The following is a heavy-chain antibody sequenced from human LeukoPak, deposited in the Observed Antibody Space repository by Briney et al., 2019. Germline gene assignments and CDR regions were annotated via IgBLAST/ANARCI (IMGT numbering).Heavy chain of an antibody. Sequence: GGSLRLSCAASGFTFSTYSMNWVRQAPGKGLEWVTLISFDGNDKKYADSVKGRFTVSRDNSRNTLFLQMNSLRPEDTAVYYCARVYGSEIDYWGQGTLVTVSS. CDR1: GFTFSTYS. V-gene: IGHV3-30*03. CDR3: ARVYGSEIDY. J-gene: IGHJ4*02. D-gene: IGHD3-10*01. CDR2: ISFDGNDK.